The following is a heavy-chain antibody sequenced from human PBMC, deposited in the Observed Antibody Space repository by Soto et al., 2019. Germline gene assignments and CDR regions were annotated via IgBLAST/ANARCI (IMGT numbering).Heavy chain of an antibody. D-gene: IGHD5-12*01. J-gene: IGHJ4*02. CDR2: IKQDGSEK. V-gene: IGHV3-7*05. Sequence: GGSLRLSCAASGFTFSSYWMSWVRQAPGKGLEWVANIKQDGSEKYYVDSVRGRFTISRDNAKNSLYLQMNSLRAEDTAVYYCARGYSGYDSSENYFDYWGQGTLVTVSS. CDR1: GFTFSSYW. CDR3: ARGYSGYDSSENYFDY.